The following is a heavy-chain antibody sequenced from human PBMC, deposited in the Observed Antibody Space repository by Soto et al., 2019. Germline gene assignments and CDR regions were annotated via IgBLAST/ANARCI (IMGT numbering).Heavy chain of an antibody. CDR1: GYTFTSYD. D-gene: IGHD4-17*01. Sequence: ASVKVSCKASGYTFTSYDINWVRQATGRGLEWMGWMNPNSGNTGYAQKFQGRVTMTRNTSISTAYMELSSLRSEDTAVYYCARVDGDLYYMDVWGKGTTVTVSS. CDR2: MNPNSGNT. J-gene: IGHJ6*03. CDR3: ARVDGDLYYMDV. V-gene: IGHV1-8*01.